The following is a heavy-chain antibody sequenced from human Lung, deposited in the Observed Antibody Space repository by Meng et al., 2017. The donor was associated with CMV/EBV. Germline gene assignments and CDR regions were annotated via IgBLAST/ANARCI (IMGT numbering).Heavy chain of an antibody. CDR2: MHHSGTT. J-gene: IGHJ5*02. D-gene: IGHD2-2*01. Sequence: SETLSLTCTVPGDSISSSNYYWAWIRQPPGKGLEWIVSMHHSGTTYYNSSLKSRVIMSLDTSKNQFSLELNSVTAADTAVYYCTRDPHCSSASCLKFDPWGQGTLVTVSS. CDR1: GDSISSSNYY. CDR3: TRDPHCSSASCLKFDP. V-gene: IGHV4-39*07.